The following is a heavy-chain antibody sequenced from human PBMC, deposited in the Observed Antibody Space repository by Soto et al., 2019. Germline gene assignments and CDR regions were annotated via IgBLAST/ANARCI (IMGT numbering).Heavy chain of an antibody. V-gene: IGHV3-15*01. CDR2: IKSKADGGTT. D-gene: IGHD4-17*01. J-gene: IGHJ4*02. CDR1: EFTFANAW. CDR3: TSLYYGH. Sequence: GGSLRLSCAASEFTFANAWISWVRQAPGKGLEWVGRIKSKADGGTTDYAAPVKGRFTISRDESQSTLYLQMNSLKTEDTAVYYCTSLYYGHWGQGTLVTVSS.